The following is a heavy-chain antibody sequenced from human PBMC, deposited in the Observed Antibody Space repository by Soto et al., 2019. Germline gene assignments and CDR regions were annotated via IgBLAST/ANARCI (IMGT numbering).Heavy chain of an antibody. J-gene: IGHJ4*02. CDR3: ASLYGDYVSY. CDR1: GGSISSSTYY. CDR2: IYYSGNT. D-gene: IGHD4-17*01. V-gene: IGHV4-39*01. Sequence: QLQLQESGPGLVKPSETLSLTCTVSGGSISSSTYYWGWIRQPPGKGLEWIGTIYYSGNTYYNPSLKSRVTISVDTSKNQFSLKLSSVTAADTAVYYCASLYGDYVSYWGQGTLVTVSS.